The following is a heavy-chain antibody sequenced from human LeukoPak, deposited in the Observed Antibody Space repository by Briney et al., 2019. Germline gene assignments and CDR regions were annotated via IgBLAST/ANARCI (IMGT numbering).Heavy chain of an antibody. Sequence: GGSLRLSCAAPGFTFEDYTMHWVRQAPGKGLEWVSLISWDGGTRYYADSVKGRFTISRDNSKKSLYLQMNSLRTEDTALYYCAKELEAAAAFDYWGQGTLVTVSS. CDR2: ISWDGGTR. J-gene: IGHJ4*02. CDR3: AKELEAAAAFDY. CDR1: GFTFEDYT. D-gene: IGHD6-13*01. V-gene: IGHV3-43*01.